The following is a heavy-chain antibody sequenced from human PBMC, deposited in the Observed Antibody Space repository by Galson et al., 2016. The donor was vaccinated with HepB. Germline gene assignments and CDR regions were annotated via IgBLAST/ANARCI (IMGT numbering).Heavy chain of an antibody. D-gene: IGHD6-19*01. CDR3: ARGRSILERGWYWFDP. CDR2: IKQDGSEK. CDR1: GFTFSKYW. V-gene: IGHV3-7*04. J-gene: IGHJ5*02. Sequence: SLRLSCAATGFTFSKYWMAWVRQAPGKGLEWVANIKQDGSEKHYVDSVKGRFTISRDNAKNSLYLQMNSLKAEDTAVYYCARGRSILERGWYWFDPWGQGTLVTVSS.